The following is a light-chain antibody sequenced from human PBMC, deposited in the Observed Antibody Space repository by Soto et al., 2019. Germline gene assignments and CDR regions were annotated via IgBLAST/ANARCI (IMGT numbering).Light chain of an antibody. CDR3: MEALHTPYT. J-gene: IGKJ2*01. CDR1: QSLLHSNGYNY. Sequence: DIVMTQSPLSLPVTPGEPASISCRCSQSLLHSNGYNYLDWYLQKPGQSPQLLIYLGSNRASGVPDRFSGSGSGTDFTLKISRVEAEDVGVYYCMEALHTPYTFGQGTKLEIK. CDR2: LGS. V-gene: IGKV2-28*01.